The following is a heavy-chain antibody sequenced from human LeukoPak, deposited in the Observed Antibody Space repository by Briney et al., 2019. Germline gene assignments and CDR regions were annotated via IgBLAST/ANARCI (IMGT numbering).Heavy chain of an antibody. Sequence: ASVKVSCKASLCRLTRYYIHWVRQAPGQGLEWMGRINPNSGGTNYAQKFQGRVTMTRDTSISTAYMELTRLKSDDTAVYYCARDWGGAIDYWGQGALVTVSS. CDR2: INPNSGGT. D-gene: IGHD3-16*01. V-gene: IGHV1-2*06. CDR3: ARDWGGAIDY. CDR1: LCRLTRYY. J-gene: IGHJ4*02.